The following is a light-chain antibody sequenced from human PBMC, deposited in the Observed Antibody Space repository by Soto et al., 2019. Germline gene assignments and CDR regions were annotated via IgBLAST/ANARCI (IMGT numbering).Light chain of an antibody. CDR2: DAS. V-gene: IGKV1-33*01. CDR1: QDISNY. Sequence: DIQMTQSPSSLSASVGDRVTITCQASQDISNYLNWYQQKPGKAPKLLIYDASNLETGVPSRFSGSGSGTDFTFTISSLQPEDIATYYCQQYDNPPVTFGGGTKVDIK. CDR3: QQYDNPPVT. J-gene: IGKJ4*01.